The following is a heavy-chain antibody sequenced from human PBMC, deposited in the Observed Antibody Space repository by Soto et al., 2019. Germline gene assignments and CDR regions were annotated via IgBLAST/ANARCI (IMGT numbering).Heavy chain of an antibody. V-gene: IGHV4-30-4*01. D-gene: IGHD2-21*01. CDR1: GGSISSDDHY. J-gene: IGHJ4*02. CDR3: ARSTGRY. Sequence: QVQLQESGPGLVKPSQTLSLTCTVSGGSISSDDHYWSWIRQPPGKGLEWIGYIYYSGSTYYNPSLMSRVTISIDTSKNQFSLKLKSVTAADTAVYYCARSTGRYWGQGTVVTVSS. CDR2: IYYSGST.